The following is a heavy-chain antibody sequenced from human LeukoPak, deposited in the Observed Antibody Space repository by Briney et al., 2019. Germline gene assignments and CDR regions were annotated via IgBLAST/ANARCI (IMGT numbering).Heavy chain of an antibody. CDR1: GFTFSSYA. CDR2: ISYDGSNK. J-gene: IGHJ6*02. V-gene: IGHV3-30*14. Sequence: PGRSLRLSCAASGFTFSSYAMHWVRQAPGKGLEWVAVISYDGSNKYYADSVKGRFTISRDNSKNTLYLQMNSLRAEDTAVYYCAREALEQQLVRDYYYGMDVWGQGTTVTVSS. CDR3: AREALEQQLVRDYYYGMDV. D-gene: IGHD6-13*01.